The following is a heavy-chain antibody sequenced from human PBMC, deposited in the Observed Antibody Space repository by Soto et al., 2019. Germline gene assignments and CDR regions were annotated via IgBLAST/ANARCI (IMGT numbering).Heavy chain of an antibody. CDR1: GGSISSSAYY. Sequence: SETLSLTCTVSGGSISSSAYYWSWIRQHPGKGLEWIGYIYYSGSTYYNPSLKSRVTISMDTSKNHFSLKLNSVTAADTAVYYCARDQVSNWNYYGMDVWGQGTTVTVSS. V-gene: IGHV4-31*03. J-gene: IGHJ6*02. CDR2: IYYSGST. D-gene: IGHD1-20*01. CDR3: ARDQVSNWNYYGMDV.